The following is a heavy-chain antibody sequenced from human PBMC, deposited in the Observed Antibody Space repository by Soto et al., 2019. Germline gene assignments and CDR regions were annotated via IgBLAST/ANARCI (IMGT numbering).Heavy chain of an antibody. D-gene: IGHD1-26*01. CDR1: GGSISSGGYS. J-gene: IGHJ5*02. CDR2: IYHSGST. Sequence: PSETLSLTCAVSGGSISSGGYSWSWIGQPPGKGLEWIGYIYHSGSTYYNPSLKSRVTISVDRSKNQFSLKLSSVTAADTAVYYCARGIVGASWFDPWGQGTLVTVSS. CDR3: ARGIVGASWFDP. V-gene: IGHV4-30-2*01.